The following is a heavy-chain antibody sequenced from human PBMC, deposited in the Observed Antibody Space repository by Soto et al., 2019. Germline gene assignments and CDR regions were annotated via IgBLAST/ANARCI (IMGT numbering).Heavy chain of an antibody. D-gene: IGHD3-3*01. CDR2: VNPSGGGT. CDR3: ARDLSGVTIFGVELLLDPHYYFDY. Sequence: QVQLVQSGAEVKKPGASVKVSCKTSGYSFTSYYIHWVRQAPGQGLEWMGIVNPSGGGTSYAQKFQGIVIMTRDTSTTTVYMEVSSLRSEDTAVYYCARDLSGVTIFGVELLLDPHYYFDYWGQGTLVTVSS. V-gene: IGHV1-46*01. CDR1: GYSFTSYY. J-gene: IGHJ4*02.